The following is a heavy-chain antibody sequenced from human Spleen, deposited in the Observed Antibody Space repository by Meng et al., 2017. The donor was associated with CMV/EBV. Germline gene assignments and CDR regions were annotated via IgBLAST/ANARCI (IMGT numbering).Heavy chain of an antibody. CDR1: GFTFSSYA. D-gene: IGHD3-16*02. CDR3: AKSTDSVWGNSRSYYFDY. J-gene: IGHJ4*02. CDR2: LSGSGGSR. Sequence: GGSLRLSCAASGFTFSSYAMSWVRQAPGKGPEWVSGLSGSGGSRYYADSVRGRFTISRDNSKNTLYLQMNSLRAEDTAVYYCAKSTDSVWGNSRSYYFDYWGQGTLVTVSS. V-gene: IGHV3-23*01.